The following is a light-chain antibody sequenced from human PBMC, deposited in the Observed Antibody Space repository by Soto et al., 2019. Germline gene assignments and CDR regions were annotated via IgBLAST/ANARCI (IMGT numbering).Light chain of an antibody. V-gene: IGLV2-14*01. CDR1: SSDIGAYDL. Sequence: QSALTQPASVSGSPGQSITISCSGTSSDIGAYDLVSWYQQHPGKAPKLMISEVSNRPSGVSNRFSGSKSGNTASLTISGLQAEDEADYYCSSYISSSTVVFGGGTKLTVL. CDR3: SSYISSSTVV. J-gene: IGLJ2*01. CDR2: EVS.